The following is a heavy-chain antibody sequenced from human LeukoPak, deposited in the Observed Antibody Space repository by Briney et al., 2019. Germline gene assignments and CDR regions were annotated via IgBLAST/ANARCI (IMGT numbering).Heavy chain of an antibody. J-gene: IGHJ4*02. Sequence: PSETLSLTCTVSGGSISSSSYYWGWIRQPPGKGLEWIGSIYYSGSTYYNPSLKSRVTISVDTSKNQFSLKLSSVTAADTAVYYCARDRAPKDALGYWGQGTLVTVSS. CDR2: IYYSGST. D-gene: IGHD3-10*01. CDR1: GGSISSSSYY. V-gene: IGHV4-39*07. CDR3: ARDRAPKDALGY.